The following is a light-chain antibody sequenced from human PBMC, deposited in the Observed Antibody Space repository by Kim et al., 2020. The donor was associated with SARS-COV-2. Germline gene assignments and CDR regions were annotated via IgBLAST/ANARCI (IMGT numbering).Light chain of an antibody. CDR2: AVS. V-gene: IGLV2-14*03. CDR1: SSDVGGYKY. Sequence: QSALTQPASVSGSPGQSITISCTGTSSDVGGYKYVSWYQQKPGKAPKLMIYAVSNRPSGVSIRFSGSKSDNTAYLTASGLQAEDEADYYCTSVTSSTTWVFGGGTQLTVL. CDR3: TSVTSSTTWV. J-gene: IGLJ3*02.